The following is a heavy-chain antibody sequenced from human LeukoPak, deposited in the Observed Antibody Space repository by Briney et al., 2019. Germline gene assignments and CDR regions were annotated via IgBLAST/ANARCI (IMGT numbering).Heavy chain of an antibody. V-gene: IGHV3-30*18. CDR1: GFTFSSYG. Sequence: GGSLRLSCAPSGFTFSSYGMHWVRQAPGKGLEWVAVISYDGSNKYYADSVKGRFTISRDNSKNTLYLQMNSLRAEDTAVYYCAKDLAEQWLVGPSSYYGMDVWGQGTTVTVSS. CDR2: ISYDGSNK. J-gene: IGHJ6*02. D-gene: IGHD6-19*01. CDR3: AKDLAEQWLVGPSSYYGMDV.